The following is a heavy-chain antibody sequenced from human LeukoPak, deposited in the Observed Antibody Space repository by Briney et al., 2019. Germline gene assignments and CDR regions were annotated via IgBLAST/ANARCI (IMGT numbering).Heavy chain of an antibody. CDR1: GFTFSSYS. J-gene: IGHJ4*02. Sequence: PGGSLRLSCAASGFTFSSYSMNWVRQAPGKGLEWVSYISSSSSIIYYADSVKGRFTISRDNAKNSLYLQMNSLRAEDTAVYYCAKGPMGRGFDTWGQGTLVTVSS. CDR3: AKGPMGRGFDT. D-gene: IGHD3-10*01. V-gene: IGHV3-48*01. CDR2: ISSSSSII.